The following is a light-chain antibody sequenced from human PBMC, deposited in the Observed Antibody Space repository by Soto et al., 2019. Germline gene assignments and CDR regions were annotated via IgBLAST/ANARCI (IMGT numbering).Light chain of an antibody. CDR1: SXDVGSYNY. CDR2: EVS. CDR3: SSYRSTSTLEV. J-gene: IGLJ1*01. V-gene: IGLV2-14*01. Sequence: QSVLTQPASVSGSPGQSITISCTGTSXDVGSYNYVSWYQQHPGKAPKLMIYEVSNRPSGVSNRFSGSKSGNTASLTISGLQAEDEADYYCSSYRSTSTLEVFGTGTKVTVL.